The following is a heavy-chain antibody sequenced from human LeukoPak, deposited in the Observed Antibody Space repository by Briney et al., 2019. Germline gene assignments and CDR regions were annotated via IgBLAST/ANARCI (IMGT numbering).Heavy chain of an antibody. J-gene: IGHJ4*02. D-gene: IGHD6-6*01. V-gene: IGHV5-51*01. CDR3: ARSRTYSTSSFYFDS. CDR2: IYPGDSDT. Sequence: GESLKISCKAAGYSFITYYIGWVRQMPGKGLEWMGIIYPGDSDTRYSPSFQGQVTISADKSISTAYLQWSSLKASDTAIYYCARSRTYSTSSFYFDSWGQGTLVTVSS. CDR1: GYSFITYY.